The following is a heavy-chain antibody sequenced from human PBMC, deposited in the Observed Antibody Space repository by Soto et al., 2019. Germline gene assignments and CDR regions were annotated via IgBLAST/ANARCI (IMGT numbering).Heavy chain of an antibody. V-gene: IGHV4-30-2*01. Sequence: SLPITFYGRPISSGGYSWRWVRHPPGKGLEWIGHIHHGGTPYYKASLKSRVTISQDRSKNQFSLSLSSVTAADTAMYFCASVAYRGFQYFCGSCVQSIPVPVSS. CDR3: ASVAYRGFQYFCGS. CDR1: GRPISSGGYS. D-gene: IGHD3-9*01. CDR2: IHHGGTP. J-gene: IGHJ5*02.